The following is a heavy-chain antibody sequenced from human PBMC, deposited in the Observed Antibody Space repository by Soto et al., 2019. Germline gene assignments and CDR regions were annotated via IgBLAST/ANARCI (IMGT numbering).Heavy chain of an antibody. D-gene: IGHD3-16*02. CDR2: IRSKVNNYAT. Sequence: EVQLVESGGGLVQPGGSLKLSCAASGLTFSGSAVHWVRQASGTGLEWVGRIRSKVNNYATVYAASVKGRFTISRHNSKSTAYLQMNRLKTEDTAVYYCTSDLGELSFPGALHLWGQGKMVTVSS. CDR3: TSDLGELSFPGALHL. CDR1: GLTFSGSA. V-gene: IGHV3-73*01. J-gene: IGHJ3*01.